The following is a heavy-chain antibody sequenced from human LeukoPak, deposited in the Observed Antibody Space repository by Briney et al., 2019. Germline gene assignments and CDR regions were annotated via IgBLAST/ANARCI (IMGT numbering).Heavy chain of an antibody. V-gene: IGHV1-46*01. J-gene: IGHJ4*02. CDR1: GYTFTSNY. CDR3: ARGGSVITATGTFF. CDR2: IYPRDGST. Sequence: ASVKVSCKASGYTFTSNYIHWVRQAPGQGLEWMGMIYPRDGSTSYAQKFQGRVTVTRDTSTSTVYMELSSLRSEDTAVYYCARGGSVITATGTFFWGQGTLVTVSS. D-gene: IGHD6-13*01.